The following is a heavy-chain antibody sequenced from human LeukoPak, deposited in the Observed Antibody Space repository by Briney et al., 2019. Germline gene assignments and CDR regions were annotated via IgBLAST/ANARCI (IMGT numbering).Heavy chain of an antibody. V-gene: IGHV4-38-2*01. CDR2: IYHSGST. Sequence: SETLSLTCAVSGYSISSGYYWGWIRQPPGKGLEWIGSIYHSGSTYYNQSLKSRVTISVDTSKNQFSLKLSSVTAADTAVYYCARTSGVFSNSYVWGKGTTVTVSS. J-gene: IGHJ6*04. D-gene: IGHD3-9*01. CDR3: ARTSGVFSNSYV. CDR1: GYSISSGYY.